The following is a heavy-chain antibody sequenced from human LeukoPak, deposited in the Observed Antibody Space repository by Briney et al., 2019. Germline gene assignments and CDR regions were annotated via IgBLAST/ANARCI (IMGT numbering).Heavy chain of an antibody. CDR3: ARVSDIMISFGGGISYFDY. CDR1: GWSFSDYH. J-gene: IGHJ4*02. Sequence: PSETLSLTCVVYGWSFSDYHWTWIRQPPGKGLEWIGEINHSGGTDYNPSLRSRLTISLDTSKKEFSLQLSSVTDADTGVYYCARVSDIMISFGGGISYFDYWGQGSLVTVSS. D-gene: IGHD3-16*02. CDR2: INHSGGT. V-gene: IGHV4-34*01.